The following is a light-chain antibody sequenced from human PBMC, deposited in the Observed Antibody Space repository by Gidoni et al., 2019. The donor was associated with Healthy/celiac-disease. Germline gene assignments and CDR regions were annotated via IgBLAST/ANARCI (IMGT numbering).Light chain of an antibody. Sequence: DIQITQSPSSLSASVGDRVCITCRASQSISSYLNWYQQKPGKAPKLLIYAASSLQSGVPSRFSGSGSGTDFTLTISSLQPEDFATYYCQQSYSTLSGTFGQXTKVEIK. V-gene: IGKV1-39*01. J-gene: IGKJ1*01. CDR2: AAS. CDR1: QSISSY. CDR3: QQSYSTLSGT.